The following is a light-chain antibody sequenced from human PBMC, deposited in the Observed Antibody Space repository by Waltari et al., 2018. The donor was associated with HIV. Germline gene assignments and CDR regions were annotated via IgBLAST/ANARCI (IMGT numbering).Light chain of an antibody. CDR3: CSYAGSYPVV. Sequence: QSALTQPRSVSGSPGQSVTISCTGTSSDVGGYNYVSWSQQHPGKAPKLMIYDVSKRPSGVPDRFSGSKSGNTASLTISWLQAEDEADYYCCSYAGSYPVVFGGGTKLTVL. CDR1: SSDVGGYNY. J-gene: IGLJ2*01. CDR2: DVS. V-gene: IGLV2-11*01.